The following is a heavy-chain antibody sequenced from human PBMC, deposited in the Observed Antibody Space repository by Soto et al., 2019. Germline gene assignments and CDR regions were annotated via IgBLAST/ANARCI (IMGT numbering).Heavy chain of an antibody. V-gene: IGHV1-18*04. CDR1: GYTFTSYG. CDR2: ISAYNGNT. CDR3: ARVTVGELDDGAFDI. D-gene: IGHD1-26*01. J-gene: IGHJ3*02. Sequence: GASVKVSCKASGYTFTSYGISWVRQAPGQGLEWMGWISAYNGNTNYAQKLQGRVTMTTDTSTSTAYMELRSLRSDDTAVYYCARVTVGELDDGAFDIWGQGTMVTVSS.